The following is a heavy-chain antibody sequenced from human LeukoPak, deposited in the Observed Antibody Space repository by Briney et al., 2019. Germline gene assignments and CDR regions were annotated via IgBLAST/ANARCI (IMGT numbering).Heavy chain of an antibody. V-gene: IGHV1-2*02. D-gene: IGHD6-6*01. CDR1: GYTFTGYY. CDR2: INPNSGGT. J-gene: IGHJ5*02. Sequence: ASVKVSCKASGYTFTGYYMHRVRQAPGQGLEWMGWINPNSGGTNYAQKFQGRVTMTRDTSISTAYMELSRLRSDDTAVYYCAKSAARLSLGWLDPWGQGTLVTVSS. CDR3: AKSAARLSLGWLDP.